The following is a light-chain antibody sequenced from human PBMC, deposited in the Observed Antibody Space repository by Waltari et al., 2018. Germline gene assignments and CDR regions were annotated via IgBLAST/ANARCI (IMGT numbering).Light chain of an antibody. J-gene: IGKJ1*01. CDR2: GAS. Sequence: EIVLTQSPGTLSLSPGERAALSCRPSQSVSSSHLAWYPQKPGQAPRLLIYGASFRAAGIPDKFSGSGSGTDFTLTISRLEPEDFAVYYCQQYGTSPWTFGPGTRVEIK. CDR1: QSVSSSH. CDR3: QQYGTSPWT. V-gene: IGKV3-20*01.